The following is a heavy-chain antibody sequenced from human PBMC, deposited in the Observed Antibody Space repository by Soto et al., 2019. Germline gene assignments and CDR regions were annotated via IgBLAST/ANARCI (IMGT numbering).Heavy chain of an antibody. V-gene: IGHV1-18*01. CDR2: ISAYNGNT. CDR1: GYTFTSHT. J-gene: IGHJ3*02. Sequence: QVQLVQSGPEVKKPGASVKVSCKASGYTFTSHTIGWVRHAPGQGLEWMGWISAYNGNTNYAHKVQGRLTMTSEASTSTAYMELKSLRSDDTALYYCARMRTIAARGNDAFDIWGQGTMVTVSS. D-gene: IGHD6-6*01. CDR3: ARMRTIAARGNDAFDI.